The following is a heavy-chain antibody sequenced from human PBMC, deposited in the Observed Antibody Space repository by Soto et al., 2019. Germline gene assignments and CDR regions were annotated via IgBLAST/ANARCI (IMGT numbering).Heavy chain of an antibody. CDR1: GLTFISYA. J-gene: IGHJ3*02. Sequence: GSMRVSCAASGLTFISYAMSWVRQAPGQGLEWVSAISGSGGSGYYADLGKDRFTISRDNSKNTLYLQMNRLRAEDTAVYYCAIVSCSSTRCDTPDAFYIWGQGTRVTFSS. CDR2: ISGSGGSG. D-gene: IGHD2-2*01. V-gene: IGHV3-23*01. CDR3: AIVSCSSTRCDTPDAFYI.